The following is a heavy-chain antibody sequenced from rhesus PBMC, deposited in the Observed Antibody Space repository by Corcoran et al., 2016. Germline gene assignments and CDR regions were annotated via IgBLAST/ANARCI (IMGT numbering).Heavy chain of an antibody. CDR2: FSNFGGTT. Sequence: EVQLVESGGGLAKPGGSLRLSGEASGFSISDYSMDWVRPAPGKGLEWVSRFSNFGGTTWYSESVKGRFTISRDNAKNTLFLQMNSLRGEDTAVYYCSRDFDYWGQGVLVTVTS. J-gene: IGHJ4*01. V-gene: IGHV3-178*01. CDR1: GFSISDYS. CDR3: SRDFDY.